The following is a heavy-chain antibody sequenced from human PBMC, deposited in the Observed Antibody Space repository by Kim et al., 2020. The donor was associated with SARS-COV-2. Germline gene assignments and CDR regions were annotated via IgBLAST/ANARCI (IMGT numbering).Heavy chain of an antibody. D-gene: IGHD2-15*01. CDR1: GFTFSSYA. Sequence: GGSLRLSCAASGFTFSSYAMSWVRQAPGKGLEWVSAISGSGGNTYFADSVEGRFTISRDNSKNTLFLQMNSLRAEDTAIYYCAKDGGYCSGGSCYYDYWGQGTLVTVSS. V-gene: IGHV3-23*01. J-gene: IGHJ4*02. CDR2: ISGSGGNT. CDR3: AKDGGYCSGGSCYYDY.